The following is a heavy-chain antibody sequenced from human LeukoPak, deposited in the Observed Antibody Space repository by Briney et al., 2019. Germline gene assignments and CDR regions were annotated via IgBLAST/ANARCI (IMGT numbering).Heavy chain of an antibody. V-gene: IGHV4-39*07. CDR1: GASIRSRSYY. CDR3: ATGGVPAAYFDS. CDR2: VFYGVTT. D-gene: IGHD2-2*01. Sequence: SETLSLTCSVSGASIRSRSYYWGWIRQPPGKGLEWIGSVFYGVTTYLNPTLKSRVTISADTSRNHFSLRLSDVTAADTAVYYCATGGVPAAYFDSWGQGSLVPVSS. J-gene: IGHJ4*02.